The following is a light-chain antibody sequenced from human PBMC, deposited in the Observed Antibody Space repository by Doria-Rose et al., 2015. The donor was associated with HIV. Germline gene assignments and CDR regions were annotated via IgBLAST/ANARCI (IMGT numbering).Light chain of an antibody. CDR3: QQYSQWPPYT. J-gene: IGKJ2*01. CDR1: QGIGSD. CDR2: RAS. V-gene: IGKV3-15*01. Sequence: MTQSPATLSVSPGERATLSCRASQGIGSDLAWYQQKPGQAPRLLIYRASIRATGIPPRFTGGGSWTEFTLTISSLQSEDFAVYVCQQYSQWPPYTFGQGTKLEVK.